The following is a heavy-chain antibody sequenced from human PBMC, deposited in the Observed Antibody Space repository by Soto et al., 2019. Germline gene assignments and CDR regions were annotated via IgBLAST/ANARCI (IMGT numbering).Heavy chain of an antibody. Sequence: SETLSLTCTVSGGSISSYYWSWIRQPPGKGLEWIGYIYYSGSTNYNPSPKSRVTISVDTSKNQFSLKLSSVTAADTAVYYCARVRENFGYYFDYWGQGTLVTVSS. CDR2: IYYSGST. CDR1: GGSISSYY. V-gene: IGHV4-59*01. CDR3: ARVRENFGYYFDY. D-gene: IGHD3-10*01. J-gene: IGHJ4*02.